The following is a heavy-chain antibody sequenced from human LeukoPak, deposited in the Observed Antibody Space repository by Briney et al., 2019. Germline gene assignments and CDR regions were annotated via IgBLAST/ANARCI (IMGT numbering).Heavy chain of an antibody. CDR1: GYTFTSYY. V-gene: IGHV1-46*01. J-gene: IGHJ5*02. Sequence: GASVKVSCKASGYTFTSYYMHWVRQAHGQGLEWMGIINPSGGSTSYAQKFQGRVTMTRDMSTSTVYMELSSLRSEDTAVYYCARERVDTAMVSTFDPWGQGTLVIVSS. D-gene: IGHD5-18*01. CDR3: ARERVDTAMVSTFDP. CDR2: INPSGGST.